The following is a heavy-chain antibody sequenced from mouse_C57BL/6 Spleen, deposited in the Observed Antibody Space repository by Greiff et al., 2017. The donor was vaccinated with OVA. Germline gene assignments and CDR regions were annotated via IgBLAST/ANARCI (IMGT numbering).Heavy chain of an antibody. V-gene: IGHV1-81*01. J-gene: IGHJ1*03. CDR3: ARSGGRYFDV. Sequence: QVQLQQSGAELARPGASVKLSCKASGYTFTSYGISWVKQRTGQGLEWIGEIYPRSGNTYYNEKFKGKATLTADKSSSTAYMGLRSLTSEDSAVYFCARSGGRYFDVWGTGTTVTVSS. CDR2: IYPRSGNT. D-gene: IGHD3-1*01. CDR1: GYTFTSYG.